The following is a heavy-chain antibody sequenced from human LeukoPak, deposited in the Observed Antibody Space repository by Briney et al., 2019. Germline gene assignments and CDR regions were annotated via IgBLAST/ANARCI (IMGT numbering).Heavy chain of an antibody. V-gene: IGHV3-23*01. D-gene: IGHD4-23*01. Sequence: GGSLRLSCAASGFTFSSYAMSWVRQVPGKGLEWVSGISGSGASTNYADSVKGRFTISRDNSKNTLYLQMNSLRVEDTAVYYCAKDQYGGNPQYYFDYWGQGTLVTVSS. CDR1: GFTFSSYA. CDR2: ISGSGAST. CDR3: AKDQYGGNPQYYFDY. J-gene: IGHJ4*02.